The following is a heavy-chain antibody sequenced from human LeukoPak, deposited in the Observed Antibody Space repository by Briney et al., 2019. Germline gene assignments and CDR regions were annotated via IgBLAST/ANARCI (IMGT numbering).Heavy chain of an antibody. V-gene: IGHV3-30*04. J-gene: IGHJ6*02. CDR3: ARDRGPPACSGGSCYSGYYYYGMDV. Sequence: SGGSLRLSCAASGFTFSSYAMHWVRQAPGKGLEWVAVISYDGSNKYYADSVKGRFTISRDNSKNTLYLQMNSLRAEDTAVYYCARDRGPPACSGGSCYSGYYYYGMDVWGQGTTVTVSS. D-gene: IGHD2-15*01. CDR2: ISYDGSNK. CDR1: GFTFSSYA.